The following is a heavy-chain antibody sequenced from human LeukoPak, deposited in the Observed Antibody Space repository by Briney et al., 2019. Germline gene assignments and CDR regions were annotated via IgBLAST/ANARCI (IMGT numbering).Heavy chain of an antibody. V-gene: IGHV3-33*01. CDR1: GFTFSSYG. CDR2: IWYDGSNK. D-gene: IGHD5-12*01. J-gene: IGHJ4*02. CDR3: ARESFIVAKVYDY. Sequence: AGGSLRLSCAASGFTFSSYGMHWVRQAPGKGLEWVAVIWYDGSNKYYADSVKGRFTISRDNSKNTLYLQMNSLRAEDTAVYYCARESFIVAKVYDYWGQGTLVTVSS.